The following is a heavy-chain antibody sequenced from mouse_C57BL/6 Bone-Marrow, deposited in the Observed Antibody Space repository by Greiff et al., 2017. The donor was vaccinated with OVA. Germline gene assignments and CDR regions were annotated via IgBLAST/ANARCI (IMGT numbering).Heavy chain of an antibody. CDR1: GFTFSDYG. J-gene: IGHJ2*01. CDR2: ISSGSSTI. Sequence: EVKLMESGGGLVKPGGSLKLSCAASGFTFSDYGMHWVRQAPEKGLEWVAYISSGSSTIYYADTVKGRFTISRDNAKNTLFLQLTSLRSEDTAMYYCARLFFDYWGQGTTLTVSS. CDR3: ARLFFDY. V-gene: IGHV5-17*01.